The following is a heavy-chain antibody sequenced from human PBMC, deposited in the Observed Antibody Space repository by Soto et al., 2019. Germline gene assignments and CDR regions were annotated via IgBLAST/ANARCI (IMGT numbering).Heavy chain of an antibody. CDR2: IYYSGST. V-gene: IGHV4-31*03. CDR1: GGSISSGGYY. Sequence: QVQLQESGPGLVKPSQTLSLTCTVSGGSISSGGYYWSWIRQHPGKGLEWIGYIYYSGSTYYNPYLKSRVTISVDTSKNQFSLKLSSVTAADTAVYYCARDTRIAAAGTFQVRETNYYYYYGMDVWGQGTTVTVSS. J-gene: IGHJ6*02. CDR3: ARDTRIAAAGTFQVRETNYYYYYGMDV. D-gene: IGHD6-13*01.